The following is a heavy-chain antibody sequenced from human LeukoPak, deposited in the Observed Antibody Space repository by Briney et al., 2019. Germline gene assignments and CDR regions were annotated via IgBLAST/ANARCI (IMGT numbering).Heavy chain of an antibody. CDR1: GFTFSSYV. CDR3: ARDGGFTRGWTYGAGDY. CDR2: ISNDGSEK. D-gene: IGHD3-10*01. J-gene: IGHJ4*02. V-gene: IGHV3-30*04. Sequence: PGRSLRLSCAASGFTFSSYVMHWVRQAPGKGLECVAVISNDGSEKYYADSAKGRFTISRDNSKNTLYLQMNSLGPEDTALYYCARDGGFTRGWTYGAGDYWGQGTLVAVSS.